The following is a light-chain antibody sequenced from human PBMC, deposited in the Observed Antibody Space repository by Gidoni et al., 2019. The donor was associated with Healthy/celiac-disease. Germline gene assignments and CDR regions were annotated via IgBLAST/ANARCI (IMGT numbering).Light chain of an antibody. Sequence: IVLTQSPATLSLSPGERATLSCRASQSVSSYLAWYQQKPGQAPRLLIYDASNRATGIPARFSGSRSGTDFTLTISSLEPEDFAVYYCQQRSNWPQLTFGGGTKVEIK. CDR2: DAS. J-gene: IGKJ4*01. CDR3: QQRSNWPQLT. CDR1: QSVSSY. V-gene: IGKV3-11*01.